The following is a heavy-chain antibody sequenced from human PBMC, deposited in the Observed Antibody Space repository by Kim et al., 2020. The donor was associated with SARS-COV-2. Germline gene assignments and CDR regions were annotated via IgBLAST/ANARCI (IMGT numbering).Heavy chain of an antibody. CDR2: IIPILGIA. CDR1: GGTFSSYA. J-gene: IGHJ4*02. Sequence: SVKVSCKASGGTFSSYAISWVRQAPGQGLEWMGRIIPILGIANYAQKFQGRVTITADKSTSTAYMELSSLRSEDTAVYYCARSQLGYCSGGSCWIDYWGQGTLVTVSS. D-gene: IGHD2-15*01. CDR3: ARSQLGYCSGGSCWIDY. V-gene: IGHV1-69*04.